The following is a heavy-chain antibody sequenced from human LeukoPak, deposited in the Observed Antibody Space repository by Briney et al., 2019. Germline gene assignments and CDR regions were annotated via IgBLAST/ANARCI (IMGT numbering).Heavy chain of an antibody. D-gene: IGHD3-10*01. V-gene: IGHV4-39*01. Sequence: PSETLSLTCTVSGGSISSSSYYWGWIRQPPGKGLEWIGNIYYNGNTYYNSSLKSRVTISVDTSKKQVSLKLTSVTAADTAVYYCARYRGRVRDFIAYFFELWGRGILVTVSS. CDR2: IYYNGNT. CDR3: ARYRGRVRDFIAYFFEL. J-gene: IGHJ4*02. CDR1: GGSISSSSYY.